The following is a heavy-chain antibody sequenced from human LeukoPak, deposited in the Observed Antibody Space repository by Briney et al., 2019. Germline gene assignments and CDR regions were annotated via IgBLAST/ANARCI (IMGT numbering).Heavy chain of an antibody. CDR1: GFTFSSYA. D-gene: IGHD4-23*01. Sequence: GGSLRLSCSASGFTFSSYAMHWVRQAPGKGLEYVSAISTNGGGTYYADSVTGRFTISRDNSKNTLYLQMSSLRPEDTAVYYSVKDRGTGVFDYWGQGTLVTVSS. V-gene: IGHV3-64D*09. CDR2: ISTNGGGT. J-gene: IGHJ4*02. CDR3: VKDRGTGVFDY.